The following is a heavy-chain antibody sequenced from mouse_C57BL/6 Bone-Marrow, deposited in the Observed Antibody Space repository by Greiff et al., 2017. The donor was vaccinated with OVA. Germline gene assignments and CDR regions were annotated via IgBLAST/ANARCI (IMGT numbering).Heavy chain of an antibody. V-gene: IGHV3-6*01. Sequence: EESGPGLVKPSQSLSLTCSVTGYSITSGYYWNWIRQLPGNKLEWMGYISYDGSNNYNPSLKNRISITRDTSKNQFFLKLNSVTTEDTATYYCARSTTVVDWYFDVWGTGTTVTVSS. J-gene: IGHJ1*03. CDR3: ARSTTVVDWYFDV. CDR2: ISYDGSN. CDR1: GYSITSGYY. D-gene: IGHD1-1*01.